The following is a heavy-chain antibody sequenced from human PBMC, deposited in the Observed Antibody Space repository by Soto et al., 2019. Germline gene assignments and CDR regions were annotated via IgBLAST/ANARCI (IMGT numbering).Heavy chain of an antibody. CDR2: IYHSGST. J-gene: IGHJ4*02. Sequence: SETLSLTCAVSSGSISSSNWWSWVRQPPGKGLEWIGEIYHSGSTNYNPSLKSRVTISVDKSKNQFSLKLSSVTAADTAVYYCARGYCSGGSCPGFDYWGQGTLVTVSS. V-gene: IGHV4-4*02. CDR1: SGSISSSNW. D-gene: IGHD2-15*01. CDR3: ARGYCSGGSCPGFDY.